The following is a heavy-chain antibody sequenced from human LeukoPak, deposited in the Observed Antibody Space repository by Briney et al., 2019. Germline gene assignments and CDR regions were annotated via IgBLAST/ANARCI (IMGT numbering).Heavy chain of an antibody. CDR1: GFTFSSYA. CDR2: ISGSDGYT. Sequence: GGSLGLSCVVSGFTFSSYALSWVRQAPGKGLDCVSVISGSDGYTYYADSVKGRFTISRDNSKNTLYLQMNSLRAEDTAVYYCARRSAARDAFDIWGQGTMVTVSS. D-gene: IGHD6-6*01. J-gene: IGHJ3*02. V-gene: IGHV3-23*01. CDR3: ARRSAARDAFDI.